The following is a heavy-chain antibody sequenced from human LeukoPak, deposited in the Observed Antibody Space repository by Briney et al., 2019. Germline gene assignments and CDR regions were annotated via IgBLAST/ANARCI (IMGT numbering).Heavy chain of an antibody. CDR1: GSTFSNYA. CDR3: AKQEYYYDNSGYDY. J-gene: IGHJ4*02. D-gene: IGHD3-22*01. CDR2: VSGSDSST. V-gene: IGHV3-23*01. Sequence: GGSLRLSCAASGSTFSNYAMSWVRQAPGKGLEWVSAVSGSDSSTYYADSVKGRFTISRDNSKNTLYLQMNSLRAEDTAIYYCAKQEYYYDNSGYDYWGQGTLVTVSS.